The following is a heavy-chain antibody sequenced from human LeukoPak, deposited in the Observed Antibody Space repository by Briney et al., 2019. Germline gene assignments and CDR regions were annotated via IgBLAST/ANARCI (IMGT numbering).Heavy chain of an antibody. J-gene: IGHJ4*02. Sequence: GGSLRLSCAAAGFTFSRYEMNWVRQAPGKAGKGLEWISYISSGAGTIYYADSVKGRFTISRDNAKNSLYLQMNSLRAEDTAVYYCARDMKMVVGLLNYWGQGTLVTVSS. D-gene: IGHD2-15*01. CDR3: ARDMKMVVGLLNY. CDR2: ISSGAGTI. V-gene: IGHV3-48*03. CDR1: GFTFSRYE.